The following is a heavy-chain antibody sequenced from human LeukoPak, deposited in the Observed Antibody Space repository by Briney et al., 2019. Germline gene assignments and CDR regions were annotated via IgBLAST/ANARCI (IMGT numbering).Heavy chain of an antibody. J-gene: IGHJ4*02. V-gene: IGHV4-39*07. CDR1: GGSISSSSYY. Sequence: SETLSLTCTVSGGSISSSSYYWGWIRQPPGKGLEWIGSIYYSGSTYYNPSLKSRVTISVDTSKNQFSLKLSSVTAADTAVYYCARDGGSYRRGVWGQGTLVTVSS. CDR2: IYYSGST. CDR3: ARDGGSYRRGV. D-gene: IGHD1-26*01.